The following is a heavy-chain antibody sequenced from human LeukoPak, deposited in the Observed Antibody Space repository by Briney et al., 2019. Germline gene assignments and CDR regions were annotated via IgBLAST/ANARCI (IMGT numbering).Heavy chain of an antibody. CDR1: GFTLSSYA. J-gene: IGHJ4*02. Sequence: GGSLRLSCAASGFTLSSYAMHWVRQAPGEGLEWVAVISYDGSNKYYADSVKGRFTISRDNSKNTLYLQMNSLRAEDTAVYYCARDWEVGELRYYFDYWGQGTLVTVSS. CDR3: ARDWEVGELRYYFDY. D-gene: IGHD3-10*01. CDR2: ISYDGSNK. V-gene: IGHV3-30-3*01.